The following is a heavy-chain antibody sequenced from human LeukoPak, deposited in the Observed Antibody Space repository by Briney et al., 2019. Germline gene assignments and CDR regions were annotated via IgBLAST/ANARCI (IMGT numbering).Heavy chain of an antibody. CDR3: ARARGGGSSWYVSFDY. CDR1: GYTFTSYA. D-gene: IGHD6-13*01. Sequence: ASVKVSCKASGYTFTSYAMNWVRQATGQGLEWMGWMNPNSGNTGYAQKFQGRVTITRNISISTAYMELSSLRSEDTAVYYCARARGGGSSWYVSFDYWGQGTLVTVSS. J-gene: IGHJ4*02. CDR2: MNPNSGNT. V-gene: IGHV1-8*03.